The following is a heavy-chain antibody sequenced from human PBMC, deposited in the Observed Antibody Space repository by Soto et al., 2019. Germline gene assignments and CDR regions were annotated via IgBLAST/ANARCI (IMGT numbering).Heavy chain of an antibody. CDR2: IGYTGTI. J-gene: IGHJ4*02. D-gene: IGHD3-3*01. CDR3: ASHVHNQGYEYYFDS. Sequence: QLQLQESGPGLVKPSETLPLTCTASGGSISSNSYYWGWIRQSPGKGLEWIGSIGYTGTIYYNPSLLSRVTMSVDTSENQISLRLSSMTAADTAVYYCASHVHNQGYEYYFDSWSQGTLVTVSS. CDR1: GGSISSNSYY. V-gene: IGHV4-39*01.